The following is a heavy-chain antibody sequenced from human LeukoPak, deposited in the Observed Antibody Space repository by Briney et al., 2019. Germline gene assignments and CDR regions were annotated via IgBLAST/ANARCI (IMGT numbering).Heavy chain of an antibody. D-gene: IGHD3-10*01. J-gene: IGHJ5*02. V-gene: IGHV3-74*01. CDR2: INFDGSST. CDR1: GFTFSSHW. CDR3: ARGITGMYYYDP. Sequence: GGSLRLSCTASGFTFSSHWMHWVRQAPGKGLGWVSRINFDGSSTNYADSVKGRFTISRDNAKDTLYLQINPLRAEDTAVYYCARGITGMYYYDPWGQGTLVTVSP.